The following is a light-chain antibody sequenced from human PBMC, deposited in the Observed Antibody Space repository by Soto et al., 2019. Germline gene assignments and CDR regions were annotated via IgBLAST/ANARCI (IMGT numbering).Light chain of an antibody. CDR3: QHYTLYSGP. J-gene: IGKJ1*01. Sequence: IRMTQSPSTLSASVGDRVTITCRASDNIFTYVAWYQHRAGGAPKLLIFDASTLQSGVPPRFIGGGSGTDFTLTITGLQPEDSASYYCQHYTLYSGPFGQGTYV. CDR2: DAS. V-gene: IGKV1-5*01. CDR1: DNIFTY.